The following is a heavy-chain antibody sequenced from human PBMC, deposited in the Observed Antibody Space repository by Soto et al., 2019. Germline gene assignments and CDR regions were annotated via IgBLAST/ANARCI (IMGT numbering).Heavy chain of an antibody. D-gene: IGHD4-4*01. CDR1: GLTVSSNY. V-gene: IGHV3-53*02. Sequence: EVHLVETGGGLTQPGGSLRLSCAASGLTVSSNYMSWVRQAPGKGLEWVSLIYSGGSAYYADSVKGRFTISRDNSKNTLYLQMNSLRAEDTAVYYCARDYSISRYYGMDVWGQGTTVTVSS. CDR2: IYSGGSA. J-gene: IGHJ6*02. CDR3: ARDYSISRYYGMDV.